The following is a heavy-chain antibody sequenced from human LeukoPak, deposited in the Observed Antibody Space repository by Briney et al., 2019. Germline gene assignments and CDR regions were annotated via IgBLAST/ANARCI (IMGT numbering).Heavy chain of an antibody. D-gene: IGHD5-24*01. CDR3: TTVPPDGDY. J-gene: IGHJ4*02. Sequence: GGSLRLSCAASGFTFSDHYISWVRQAPGKGLEWVSYILNSGDTIYYADSVKGRFTISRDSAKNSVYLQMNSLRADDTAVYYCTTVPPDGDYWGQGTLVTVSS. V-gene: IGHV3-11*01. CDR1: GFTFSDHY. CDR2: ILNSGDTI.